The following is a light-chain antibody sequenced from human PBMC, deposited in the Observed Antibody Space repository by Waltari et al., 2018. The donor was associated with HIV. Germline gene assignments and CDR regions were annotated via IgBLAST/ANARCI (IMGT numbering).Light chain of an antibody. V-gene: IGKV1-39*01. CDR3: QQSYSPTFT. J-gene: IGKJ3*01. Sequence: DIQMTQSPSSLSASLGDRVSITCRPSQCISRYLNWYRQKPGAAPELLIYAASSLQRGVPSRFSGSGSGTDFTLTISALQPEDVATYYCQQSYSPTFTFGPGTKVDFK. CDR1: QCISRY. CDR2: AAS.